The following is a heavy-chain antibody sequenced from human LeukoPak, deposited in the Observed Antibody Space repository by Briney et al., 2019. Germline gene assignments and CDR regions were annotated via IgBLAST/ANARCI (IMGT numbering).Heavy chain of an antibody. CDR3: ARDPESSSFDL. CDR2: IDQGGSVR. J-gene: IGHJ4*02. V-gene: IGHV3-7*01. CDR1: GFSFSTYW. D-gene: IGHD6-13*01. Sequence: GGSLRLSCAASGFSFSTYWMSWVRQTPEKGLEFVANIDQGGSVRNYMDSLKGRCTISRDNAKKSLYLEINSPRADDTAVYYCARDPESSSFDLWGRGALVTVSS.